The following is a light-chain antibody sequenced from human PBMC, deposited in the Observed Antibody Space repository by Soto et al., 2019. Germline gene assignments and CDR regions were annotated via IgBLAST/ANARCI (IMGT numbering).Light chain of an antibody. CDR2: DAS. V-gene: IGKV1-39*01. Sequence: DIQLTQSPSSLSASVGDKVTITCRASQSIRSYLNWVQQKPGKAPKLLIYDASSLQTGVPSRFSGSGSGTDFSLTISSLQPEDFATYYCQQSYSTPPWTFGQGTKV. CDR3: QQSYSTPPWT. CDR1: QSIRSY. J-gene: IGKJ1*01.